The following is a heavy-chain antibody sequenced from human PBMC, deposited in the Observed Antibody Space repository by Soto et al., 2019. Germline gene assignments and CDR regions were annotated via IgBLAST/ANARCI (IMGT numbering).Heavy chain of an antibody. J-gene: IGHJ5*02. CDR3: TRREYGSGSGDWFDP. CDR2: IYYIGST. D-gene: IGHD3-10*01. CDR1: GGSISGYS. Sequence: SETLSLTCTVSGGSISGYSWSWIRRPPGKGLEWIGHIYYIGSTNYNPSLKSRVTISVDMSKNQLSLKLSSVTAADTAVYYCTRREYGSGSGDWFDPWGQGTLVTVSS. V-gene: IGHV4-59*08.